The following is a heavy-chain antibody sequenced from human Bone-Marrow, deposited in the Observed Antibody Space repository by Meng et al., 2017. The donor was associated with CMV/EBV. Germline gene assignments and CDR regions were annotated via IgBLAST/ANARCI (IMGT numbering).Heavy chain of an antibody. J-gene: IGHJ5*02. CDR2: ISYDGSNK. CDR3: ARIDSSGYNNWFDP. CDR1: GFTFSSYA. D-gene: IGHD3-22*01. V-gene: IGHV3-30-3*01. Sequence: GGSLRLSCAASGFTFSSYAMHWVRQAPGKGLEWVAVISYDGSNKYYADSVKGRFTISRDNSKNTLYLQMNSLRAEDTAVYYCARIDSSGYNNWFDPWGQGTRVTVSS.